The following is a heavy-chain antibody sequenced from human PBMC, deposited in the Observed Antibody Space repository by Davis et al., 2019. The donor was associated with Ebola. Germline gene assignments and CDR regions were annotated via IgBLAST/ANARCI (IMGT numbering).Heavy chain of an antibody. CDR2: IIPILGIA. CDR3: ARDLGKNWFDP. V-gene: IGHV1-69*04. J-gene: IGHJ5*02. Sequence: SVKVSCKASGGTFSSYTISWVRQAPGQGLEWMGRIIPILGIANYAQKFQGRVTITADKSTSTAYMELSSLRSEDTAVYYCARDLGKNWFDPWGQGTLVTVSS. CDR1: GGTFSSYT.